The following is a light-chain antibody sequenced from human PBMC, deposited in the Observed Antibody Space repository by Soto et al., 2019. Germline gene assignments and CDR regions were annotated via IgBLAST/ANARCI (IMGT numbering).Light chain of an antibody. Sequence: ESVLTQSPGNLSLSPGERATLSCRASQTISSYLAWYQQKPGQAPRLLIYGASSRATGIPDRFSGSGSGTDFTLTISRLEPEDFAVYYCQQYGSSPYTFGQGTKLEIK. CDR1: QTISSY. CDR2: GAS. CDR3: QQYGSSPYT. V-gene: IGKV3-20*01. J-gene: IGKJ2*01.